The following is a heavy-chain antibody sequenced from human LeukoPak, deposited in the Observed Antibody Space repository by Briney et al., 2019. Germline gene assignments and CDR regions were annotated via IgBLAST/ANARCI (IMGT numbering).Heavy chain of an antibody. CDR2: IYHSGST. V-gene: IGHV4-4*02. Sequence: SETLSLTCAVSGGSISSSNWWSWVRQPPGKGLEWIGEIYHSGSTNYNPSLKSRVTISVDKSKNQFSLKLSSVTAADTAVYYCARDEYDYYGSGSYSHWGQGTLVTVSS. J-gene: IGHJ4*02. CDR3: ARDEYDYYGSGSYSH. D-gene: IGHD3-10*01. CDR1: GGSISSSNW.